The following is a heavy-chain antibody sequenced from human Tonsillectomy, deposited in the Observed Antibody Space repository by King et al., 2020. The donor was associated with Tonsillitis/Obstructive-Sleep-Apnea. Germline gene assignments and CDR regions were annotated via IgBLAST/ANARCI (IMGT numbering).Heavy chain of an antibody. J-gene: IGHJ4*02. V-gene: IGHV4-59*01. Sequence: QLQESGPGLVKPSETLSLTCTVSGGSISSYYWSWIRPPPGKGLAWVGYIHYSGSTNYNPSLKSRVIISVDMSKNQFSLKLTSVTAADTAVYYCARDSGAATYYFDYWGQGTLVTVSS. CDR1: GGSISSYY. D-gene: IGHD3-10*01. CDR2: IHYSGST. CDR3: ARDSGAATYYFDY.